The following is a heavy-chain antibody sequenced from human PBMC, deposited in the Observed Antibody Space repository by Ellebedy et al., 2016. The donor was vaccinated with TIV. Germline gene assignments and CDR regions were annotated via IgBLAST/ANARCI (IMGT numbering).Heavy chain of an antibody. V-gene: IGHV3-7*03. J-gene: IGHJ4*02. CDR1: GFIFSSYW. D-gene: IGHD6-19*01. Sequence: GESLKISCAASGFIFSSYWMTWVRQAPGKGLEWVANIQADGSEKNYVDSVKGRFTISRDNAKNSVYLQMNRLRAEDTAVYYCARDSSGYSIGWYGDYWGQGTLVTVSS. CDR2: IQADGSEK. CDR3: ARDSSGYSIGWYGDY.